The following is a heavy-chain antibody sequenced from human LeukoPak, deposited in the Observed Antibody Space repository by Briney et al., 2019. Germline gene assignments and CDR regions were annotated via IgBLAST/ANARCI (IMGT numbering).Heavy chain of an antibody. Sequence: GGSLRLSCAASGFTFNNYAMSWVHQAPGKGLEWVSSISGSGTSTYYADSVKGRFTISRDNSKNTLYLQMNSLRAEDTAVYYCAKSPIVGATFYFDYWGQGTLVTVSS. CDR1: GFTFNNYA. CDR2: ISGSGTST. CDR3: AKSPIVGATFYFDY. J-gene: IGHJ4*02. V-gene: IGHV3-23*01. D-gene: IGHD1-26*01.